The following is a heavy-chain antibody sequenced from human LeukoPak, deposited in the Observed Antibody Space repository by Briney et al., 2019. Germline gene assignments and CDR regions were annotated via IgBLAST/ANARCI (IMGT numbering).Heavy chain of an antibody. CDR2: ISSSSSTI. CDR1: GFTFSSYS. Sequence: GGSLRLSCAASGFTFSSYSMNWVRQAPGKGLERVSYISSSSSTIYYADSVKGRFTISRDNAKNSLYLQMNSLRAEDTAVYYCAREDSRLIDYWGQGTLVTVSS. J-gene: IGHJ4*02. CDR3: AREDSRLIDY. V-gene: IGHV3-48*01. D-gene: IGHD6-13*01.